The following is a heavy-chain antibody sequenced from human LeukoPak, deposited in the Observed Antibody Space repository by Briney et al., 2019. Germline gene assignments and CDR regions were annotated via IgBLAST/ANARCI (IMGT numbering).Heavy chain of an antibody. CDR2: IYYSGST. CDR3: ARTFYAPYYDSSADWFDP. D-gene: IGHD3-22*01. Sequence: PSETLSLTCTVSGGSISSYYWSWIRQPPGKGLEWIGHIYYSGSTNYNPSLKSRVTISVDTSKNQFSLKLSSVTAADTAVYYCARTFYAPYYDSSADWFDPWGQRTLVTVSS. CDR1: GGSISSYY. J-gene: IGHJ5*02. V-gene: IGHV4-59*01.